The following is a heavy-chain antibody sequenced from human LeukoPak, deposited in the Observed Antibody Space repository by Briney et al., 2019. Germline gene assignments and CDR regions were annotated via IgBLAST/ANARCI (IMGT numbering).Heavy chain of an antibody. CDR2: ISGDGGST. D-gene: IGHD3-10*01. Sequence: PGGSLRLSCATSGFTFDDSAMHWVRQAPGTGLEWVSLISGDGGSTYYADSVKGRFTISRDNSKNSLYLQMNSLRTEDTALYYCAKDIGEQWFFDYWGQGTLVTVSS. CDR1: GFTFDDSA. J-gene: IGHJ4*02. V-gene: IGHV3-43*02. CDR3: AKDIGEQWFFDY.